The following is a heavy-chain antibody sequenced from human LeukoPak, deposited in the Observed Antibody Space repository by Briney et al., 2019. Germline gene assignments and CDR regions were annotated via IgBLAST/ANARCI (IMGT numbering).Heavy chain of an antibody. CDR2: MKPDGSEE. J-gene: IGHJ4*02. CDR1: GFAFGSYY. Sequence: PGGSLRLSCAASGFAFGSYYMNWVRQAPGKGLEWVANMKPDGSEENYVDSVRGRFTISRDNAKNSVYLQMNSLRADDTALYYCVRGHYADYTSQGTLVTVSS. V-gene: IGHV3-7*01. CDR3: VRGHYADY.